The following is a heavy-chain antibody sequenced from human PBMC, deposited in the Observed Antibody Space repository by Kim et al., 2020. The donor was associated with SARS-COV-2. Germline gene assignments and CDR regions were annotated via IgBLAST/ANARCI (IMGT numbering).Heavy chain of an antibody. Sequence: AESGRGRFTISKDNSKNMLSLQMNSRGAEDAAVYYCARDLLVGATSYGMDVWGQGTTVTVSS. D-gene: IGHD1-26*01. V-gene: IGHV3-30*07. CDR3: ARDLLVGATSYGMDV. J-gene: IGHJ6*02.